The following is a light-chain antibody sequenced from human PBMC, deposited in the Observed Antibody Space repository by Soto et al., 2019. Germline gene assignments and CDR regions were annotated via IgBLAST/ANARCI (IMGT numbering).Light chain of an antibody. CDR3: QQYAGSPYT. CDR1: QSVRSSY. CDR2: GAS. Sequence: EIVLTQSPGTLSLSPGERATLSCRASQSVRSSYLAWYQQKPGQDPRLLIYGASSRATGIPDRFSGSGSGTDLTLTISRLEPEDFAVFYCQQYAGSPYTFGQGTKLEIQ. V-gene: IGKV3-20*01. J-gene: IGKJ2*01.